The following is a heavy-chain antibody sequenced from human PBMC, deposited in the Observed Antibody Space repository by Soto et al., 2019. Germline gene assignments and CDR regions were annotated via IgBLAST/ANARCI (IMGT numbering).Heavy chain of an antibody. CDR1: GGSFSGYY. J-gene: IGHJ6*02. Sequence: QVQLQQWGAGLLKPSETLSLTCAVYGGSFSGYYWSCIRQPPGKRLELIGEITHRGSTNYNPSLKGRVTISVDTSKNQFSPKLNSVTAADTAVYYCARGSRVKIPAASGRDYYYHGLDVWGQGTAVTGSS. V-gene: IGHV4-34*01. CDR2: ITHRGST. CDR3: ARGSRVKIPAASGRDYYYHGLDV. D-gene: IGHD6-25*01.